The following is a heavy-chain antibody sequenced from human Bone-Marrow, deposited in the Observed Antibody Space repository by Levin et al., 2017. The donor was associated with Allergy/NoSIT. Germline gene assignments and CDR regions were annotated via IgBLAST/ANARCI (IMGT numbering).Heavy chain of an antibody. CDR3: ARDTAAALFDPDY. D-gene: IGHD6-13*01. CDR2: ISTYNGNT. J-gene: IGHJ4*02. CDR1: GYTFTTYG. Sequence: GESLKISCKASGYTFTTYGISWVRQAPGQGLEWMGWISTYNGNTNYAQKVQGRVTMTTDTSTSTAYMELGSLRSDDTAVYYCARDTAAALFDPDYWGQGTLVTVSS. V-gene: IGHV1-18*01.